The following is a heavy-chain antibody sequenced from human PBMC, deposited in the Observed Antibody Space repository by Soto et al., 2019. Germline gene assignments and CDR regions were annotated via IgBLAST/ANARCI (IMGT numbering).Heavy chain of an antibody. Sequence: QITLKESGPTLVKPTQTLTLTCTFSGFSLTTGGVGVGWIRQPPGKALEWLALIYWDDDKRYSPSLKSRPTAPKDPSKPHVLLTMTNIATVHTPPYYCALSRCGADSLGSYSSHYHYGMDVCGPGTPVTVSS. CDR2: IYWDDDK. CDR3: ALSRCGADSLGSYSSHYHYGMDV. CDR1: GFSLTTGGVG. V-gene: IGHV2-5*02. J-gene: IGHJ6*02. D-gene: IGHD2-21*02.